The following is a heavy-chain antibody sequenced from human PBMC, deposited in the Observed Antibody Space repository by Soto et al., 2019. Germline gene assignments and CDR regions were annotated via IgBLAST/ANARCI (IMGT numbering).Heavy chain of an antibody. D-gene: IGHD3-22*01. Sequence: QMQLVQSGPEVRRPGASVKVSCKASGFTFSRSAVHWVRQARGQRLDWIGWIVGFSGNTNDAQSVHQRLTFTRDLSTSTVYMELNSLTSDDTAVYYCAADNSGYLDSAFDIWGQGTAVIVSS. J-gene: IGHJ3*02. CDR3: AADNSGYLDSAFDI. CDR2: IVGFSGNT. V-gene: IGHV1-58*01. CDR1: GFTFSRSA.